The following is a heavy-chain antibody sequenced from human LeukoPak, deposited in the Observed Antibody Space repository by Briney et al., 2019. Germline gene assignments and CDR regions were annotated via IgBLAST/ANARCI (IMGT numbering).Heavy chain of an antibody. J-gene: IGHJ5*02. V-gene: IGHV3-23*01. CDR3: AKSVTAVAGIGNDWFDP. CDR1: GFTFSSYS. CDR2: ISGSGGST. Sequence: QPGGSLRPSCAASGFTFSSYSMNWVRQAPGKGLEWVSAISGSGGSTYYADSVKGRFTISRDNSKDTLYLQMNSLRAEDTAVYYCAKSVTAVAGIGNDWFDPWGQGTLVTVSS. D-gene: IGHD6-19*01.